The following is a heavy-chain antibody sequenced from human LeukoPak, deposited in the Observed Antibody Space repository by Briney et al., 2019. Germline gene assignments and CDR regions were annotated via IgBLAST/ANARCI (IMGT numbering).Heavy chain of an antibody. J-gene: IGHJ4*02. CDR1: GFTFSSYA. D-gene: IGHD4-11*01. CDR2: ISYDGSNK. V-gene: IGHV3-30*04. Sequence: GRSLRLSCAASGFTFSSYAMHWVRQAPGKGLEWVAVISYDGSNKYYADSVKGRFTISRDNSKNTLYLQMNSLRAEDTAVYYCARDVYSNYFDYWGQETLVTVSS. CDR3: ARDVYSNYFDY.